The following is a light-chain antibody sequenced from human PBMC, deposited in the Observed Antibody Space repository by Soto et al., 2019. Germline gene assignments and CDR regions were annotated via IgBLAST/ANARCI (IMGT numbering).Light chain of an antibody. Sequence: QSVLTQPRSVSGSPGQSVTISCTGTSSDVAAYNYVSWYQQHPGKAPKLLICDVSRRPSGVPDRFSGSKSGNTASLTISGLQAEDEADYYRCSYAGSYTYVVFGGGTKLTVL. CDR3: CSYAGSYTYVV. CDR1: SSDVAAYNY. CDR2: DVS. V-gene: IGLV2-11*01. J-gene: IGLJ2*01.